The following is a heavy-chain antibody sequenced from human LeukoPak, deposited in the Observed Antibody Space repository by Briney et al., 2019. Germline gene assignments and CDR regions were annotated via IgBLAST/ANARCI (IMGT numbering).Heavy chain of an antibody. CDR1: GGSNSGNY. J-gene: IGHJ3*02. CDR3: ARWHAFDI. CDR2: IYYIGST. Sequence: SETLSLTCAVSGGSNSGNYWSWIRQPPGKGLEWIGYIYYIGSTYYNPSLKSRVTISVDTSKNQFSLKLSSVTAADTAVYYCARWHAFDIWGQGTMVTVSS. V-gene: IGHV4-59*12.